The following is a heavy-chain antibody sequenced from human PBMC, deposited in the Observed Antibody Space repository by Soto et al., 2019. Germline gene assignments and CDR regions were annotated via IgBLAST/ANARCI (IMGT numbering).Heavy chain of an antibody. CDR3: ARDKFGTTGTTPTYYYMDV. V-gene: IGHV3-13*01. D-gene: IGHD1-1*01. J-gene: IGHJ6*03. CDR2: IGTAGDT. Sequence: GGSLRLSCAASGFTFSSYDMHWVRQATGKGLEWVSAIGTAGDTYYPGSVKGRFTISRENAKNSLYLQMNSLRAGDTAVYYCARDKFGTTGTTPTYYYMDVWGKGTTVTVSS. CDR1: GFTFSSYD.